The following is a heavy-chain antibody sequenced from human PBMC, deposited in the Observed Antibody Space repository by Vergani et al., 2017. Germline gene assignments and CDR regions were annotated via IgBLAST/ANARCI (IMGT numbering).Heavy chain of an antibody. CDR1: GFSFGDSA. Sequence: EVQLVESGGGLVPPGRSLRLSCAASGFSFGDSAMTWVRQAPGKGLEWVAFIRNKAYGGTTEYAASVKGRFTISRDDSKRLAYLQLSGLKTEDTAVYYCTTPTKWELRYYFDYWGQGTLVTVSS. J-gene: IGHJ4*02. CDR2: IRNKAYGGTT. V-gene: IGHV3-49*04. D-gene: IGHD3-9*01. CDR3: TTPTKWELRYYFDY.